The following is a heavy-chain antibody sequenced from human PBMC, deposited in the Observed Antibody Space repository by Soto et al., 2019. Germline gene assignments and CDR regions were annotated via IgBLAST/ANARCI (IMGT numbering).Heavy chain of an antibody. CDR3: ARDLEGGVRYYYSMDV. Sequence: ASVKVSCKASGYTFTSYAMHWVRQAPGQRLEWMGWINAGNGNTKYSQKFQGRVTITRDTSASTAYMELSSLRSEDTAVYYCARDLEGGVRYYYSMDVWGQGTTVTVSS. CDR1: GYTFTSYA. J-gene: IGHJ6*02. CDR2: INAGNGNT. V-gene: IGHV1-3*01. D-gene: IGHD3-16*01.